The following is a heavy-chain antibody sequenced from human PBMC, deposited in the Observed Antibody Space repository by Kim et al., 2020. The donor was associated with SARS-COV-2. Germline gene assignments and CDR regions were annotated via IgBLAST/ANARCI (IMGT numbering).Heavy chain of an antibody. D-gene: IGHD6-13*01. Sequence: GGSLRLSCAASGFTFSSYSMNWVRQAPGKGLEWVSSISSSSSYIYYADSVKGRFTISRDNAKNSLYLQMNSLRAEDTAVYYCASILPYSRSWPDYWGQGTLLTVSP. CDR1: GFTFSSYS. V-gene: IGHV3-21*01. CDR3: ASILPYSRSWPDY. J-gene: IGHJ4*02. CDR2: ISSSSSYI.